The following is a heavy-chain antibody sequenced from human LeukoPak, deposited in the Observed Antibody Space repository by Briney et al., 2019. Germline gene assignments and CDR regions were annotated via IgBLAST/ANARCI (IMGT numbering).Heavy chain of an antibody. V-gene: IGHV3-30-3*01. CDR3: ARDLSERYSIDY. CDR2: ISYDGSDK. D-gene: IGHD1-14*01. CDR1: GFTFSSYA. J-gene: IGHJ4*02. Sequence: GGSLRLSCAASGFTFSSYAMHWVRQAPGKGLEWVAFISYDGSDKRCAESVKGRITISRDNSKKTLYLQMHSLGPEDTAVYYCARDLSERYSIDYWGQGTLVTVSS.